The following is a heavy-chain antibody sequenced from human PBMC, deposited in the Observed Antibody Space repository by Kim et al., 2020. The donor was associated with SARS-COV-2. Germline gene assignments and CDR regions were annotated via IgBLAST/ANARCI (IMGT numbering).Heavy chain of an antibody. J-gene: IGHJ4*02. V-gene: IGHV3-7*01. CDR2: INEDGSEK. CDR1: GFTFSSCW. CDR3: VRDGYSGYDLAFDF. Sequence: GGSLRLSCAASGFTFSSCWMSWVRQAPGKGLEWVANINEDGSEKYCVGSAQGRFTISRDNAKNSLYLQMNSLRAEDTAVYYCVRDGYSGYDLAFDFWGPGTLVTVSS. D-gene: IGHD5-12*01.